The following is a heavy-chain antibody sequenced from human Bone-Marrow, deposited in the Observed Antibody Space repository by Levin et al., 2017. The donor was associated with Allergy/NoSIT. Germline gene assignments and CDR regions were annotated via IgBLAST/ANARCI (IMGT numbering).Heavy chain of an antibody. D-gene: IGHD6-6*01. CDR3: ARDSSIAAQNWFDP. V-gene: IGHV3-21*01. CDR1: GFTFSSYS. Sequence: PGGSLRLSCAASGFTFSSYSMNWVRQAPGKGLEWVSSISSSSSYIYYADSGKGRFTISRDNAKNSLYLQMNSLRAEDTAVYYCARDSSIAAQNWFDPWGQGTLVTVSS. J-gene: IGHJ5*02. CDR2: ISSSSSYI.